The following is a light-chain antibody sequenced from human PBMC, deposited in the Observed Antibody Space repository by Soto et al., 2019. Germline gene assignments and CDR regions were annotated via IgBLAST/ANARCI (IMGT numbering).Light chain of an antibody. V-gene: IGKV3-15*01. CDR3: LQHTNFPLT. CDR2: GAS. J-gene: IGKJ5*01. CDR1: QAVGYN. Sequence: EVVMTQSPATLYVSPGERVTLSCRASQAVGYNLAWYQHKPGQAPRLLIYGASTRVTGIPTRFSGSGSGTEFTLTISSLQSEDFATYYCLQHTNFPLTFGQGTRLEAK.